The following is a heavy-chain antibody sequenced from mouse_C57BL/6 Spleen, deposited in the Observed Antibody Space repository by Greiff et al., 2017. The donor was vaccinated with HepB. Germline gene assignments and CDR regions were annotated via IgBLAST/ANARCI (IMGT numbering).Heavy chain of an antibody. CDR3: ARNTMVTTYYAMDY. CDR2: IDPSDSET. CDR1: GYTFTSYW. Sequence: VQLQQPGAELVRPGSSVKLSCKASGYTFTSYWMHWVKQRPIQGLEWIGNIDPSDSETHYNQKFKDKATLTVDKSSSTAYMQLSSLTSEDSAVYYCARNTMVTTYYAMDYWGQGTSVTVSS. V-gene: IGHV1-52*01. D-gene: IGHD2-2*01. J-gene: IGHJ4*01.